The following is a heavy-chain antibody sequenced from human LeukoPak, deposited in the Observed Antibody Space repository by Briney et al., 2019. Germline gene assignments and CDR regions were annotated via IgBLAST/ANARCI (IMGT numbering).Heavy chain of an antibody. CDR3: ARGSVVPAAILGY. Sequence: ASVRVSCKASGYTFTSYAMHWVRQAPGQRLEWMGWINAGNGNTKYSQKFQGRVTITRDTSASTAYMELSSLRSEDTAMYYCARGSVVPAAILGYWGQGTLVTVSS. CDR1: GYTFTSYA. CDR2: INAGNGNT. J-gene: IGHJ4*02. V-gene: IGHV1-3*01. D-gene: IGHD2-2*02.